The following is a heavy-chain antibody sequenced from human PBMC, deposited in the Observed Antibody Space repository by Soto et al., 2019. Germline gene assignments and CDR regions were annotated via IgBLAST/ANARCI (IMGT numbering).Heavy chain of an antibody. V-gene: IGHV3-9*01. CDR2: INWNSATI. Sequence: QLVESGGGFVQPGRSLTLSCAASGFTFDDHAMHWVRQRPGKGLEWVSGINWNSATIDYAASVKGRFTISRDNAKNSLYLQMNSLRAEDTAVYYCARPYGSGSYPLDYFDYWGQGTLVTVSS. CDR3: ARPYGSGSYPLDYFDY. J-gene: IGHJ4*02. CDR1: GFTFDDHA. D-gene: IGHD3-10*01.